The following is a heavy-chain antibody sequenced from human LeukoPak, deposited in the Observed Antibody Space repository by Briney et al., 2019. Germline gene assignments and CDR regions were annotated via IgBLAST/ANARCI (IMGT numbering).Heavy chain of an antibody. CDR2: IYYSGST. D-gene: IGHD6-13*01. V-gene: IGHV4-59*08. J-gene: IGHJ4*02. Sequence: PSETLSLTCTVSGGSISNYYWNWIRQPPGKGLEWIGYIYYSGSTNYNPSLKSRVTISVDTSKNQFSLKMSSVTAADTALYYCARQGGYSSSPDFWGQGTLVTVSS. CDR1: GGSISNYY. CDR3: ARQGGYSSSPDF.